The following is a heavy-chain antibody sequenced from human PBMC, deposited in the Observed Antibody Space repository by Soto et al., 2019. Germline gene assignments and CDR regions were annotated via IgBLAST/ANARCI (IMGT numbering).Heavy chain of an antibody. CDR3: AIESSGYSVSYGMDV. D-gene: IGHD3-22*01. CDR1: GYTFTRYY. V-gene: IGHV1-46*01. J-gene: IGHJ6*02. CDR2: INPSGGST. Sequence: ASVKVSCKASGYTFTRYYMHWVRQAPGQGREWMGIINPSGGSTSYAQKFQGRVTMTRDTATSTVYMELSSLRSEDTAVYYCAIESSGYSVSYGMDVWGQGTTVGVS.